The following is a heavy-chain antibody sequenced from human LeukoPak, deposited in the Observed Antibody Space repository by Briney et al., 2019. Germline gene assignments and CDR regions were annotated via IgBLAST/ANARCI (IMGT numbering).Heavy chain of an antibody. CDR3: AKGGYDSSGYYYTSLGP. CDR1: GFTFSSYA. V-gene: IGHV3-23*01. CDR2: ISGSGGST. Sequence: AGGSLRLSCAASGFTFSSYAMSWVRQAPGKGLEWVSAISGSGGSTYYADSVKGRFTISRDNSKNTLYLQMNSLRAEDTAVYYCAKGGYDSSGYYYTSLGPWGQGTLVIVSS. D-gene: IGHD3-22*01. J-gene: IGHJ5*02.